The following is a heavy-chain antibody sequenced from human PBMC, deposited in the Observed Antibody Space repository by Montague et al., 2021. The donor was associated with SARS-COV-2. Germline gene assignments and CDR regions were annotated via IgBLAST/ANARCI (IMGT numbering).Heavy chain of an antibody. CDR2: IYYSGST. V-gene: IGHV4-39*01. CDR3: ASPTYYHASSGSDAFDI. J-gene: IGHJ3*02. CDR1: GGSISSSSYY. D-gene: IGHD3-22*01. Sequence: SETLSLTCTVSGGSISSSSYYWGWIRQPPGEGLEWIGCIYYSGSTYYNPSLKSRVTISVDTSKNQFSLKLSSVAAADTAVYYCASPTYYHASSGSDAFDIWGQGIMVTVSS.